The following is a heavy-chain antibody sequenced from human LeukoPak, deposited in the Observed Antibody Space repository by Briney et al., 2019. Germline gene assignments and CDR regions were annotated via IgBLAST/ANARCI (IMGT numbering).Heavy chain of an antibody. D-gene: IGHD6-19*01. CDR2: IYYSGST. J-gene: IGHJ4*02. Sequence: PSETLSLTCTVSSGSISSSSYYWAWIRQPPLKGLEWIGNIYYSGSTQYNSSLETRVTIPVDTSKNQFSLKLSSTSVADTAVYYCARQQYSSGWLDYWGQGTLVTVSS. CDR3: ARQQYSSGWLDY. V-gene: IGHV4-39*01. CDR1: SGSISSSSYY.